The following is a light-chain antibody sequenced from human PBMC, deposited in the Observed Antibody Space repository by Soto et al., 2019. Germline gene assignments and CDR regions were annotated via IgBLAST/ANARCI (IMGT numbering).Light chain of an antibody. CDR1: HSVSSSS. J-gene: IGKJ4*01. V-gene: IGKV3-20*01. Sequence: EIVLTQSPGTLSLSPGEGATLACRASHSVSSSSLTWYQQKRAQAPRLLIYGASTRATGIPDRFSGSGSGTDFTLTISRLEPEDFAVYYCNQYQSSFTFGGGTKVEIK. CDR2: GAS. CDR3: NQYQSSFT.